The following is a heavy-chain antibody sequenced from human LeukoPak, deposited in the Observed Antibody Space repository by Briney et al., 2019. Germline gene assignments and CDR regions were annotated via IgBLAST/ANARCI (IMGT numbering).Heavy chain of an antibody. CDR2: INHSGST. V-gene: IGHV4-34*01. D-gene: IGHD6-19*01. CDR3: ARGLLRGWYDY. J-gene: IGHJ4*02. Sequence: SETLSLTCAVYGGSFSGYYWSWIRQPPGKGLEWIGEINHSGSTNYNPSLKSRVTISVDTSKNQFPLKLSSVTAADTAVYYCARGLLRGWYDYWGQGTLVTVSS. CDR1: GGSFSGYY.